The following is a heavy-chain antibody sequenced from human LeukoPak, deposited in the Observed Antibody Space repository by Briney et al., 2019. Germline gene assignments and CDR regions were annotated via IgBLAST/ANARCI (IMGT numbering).Heavy chain of an antibody. V-gene: IGHV3-48*01. D-gene: IGHD6-13*01. Sequence: PGGSLRLSCAASGFTFSSYTVNWVRQAPGKGPEWVSYISTSSSTVYHADSVKGRFTISRDNAKNSLYLQMNSLRAEDTAVYYCAREKAPGIEDYWGQGTLVTVSS. J-gene: IGHJ4*02. CDR3: AREKAPGIEDY. CDR1: GFTFSSYT. CDR2: ISTSSSTV.